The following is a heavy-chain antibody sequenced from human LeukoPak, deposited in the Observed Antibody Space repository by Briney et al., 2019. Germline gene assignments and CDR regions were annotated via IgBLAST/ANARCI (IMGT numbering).Heavy chain of an antibody. V-gene: IGHV3-43*02. J-gene: IGHJ6*02. Sequence: GGSLRLSCAASGFTFDDYAMHWVRQAPGKGLEWVSLISGDGGSTYYADSVKGRFTISRDNSKNSLYLQTNSLRTEDTALYYCAKDLYDRPYYYGMDVWGQGTTVTVSS. D-gene: IGHD3-22*01. CDR2: ISGDGGST. CDR3: AKDLYDRPYYYGMDV. CDR1: GFTFDDYA.